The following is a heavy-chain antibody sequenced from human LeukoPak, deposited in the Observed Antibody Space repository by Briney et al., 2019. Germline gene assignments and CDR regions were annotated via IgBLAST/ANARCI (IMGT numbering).Heavy chain of an antibody. D-gene: IGHD3-10*01. Sequence: ASVKVPCKASGYTFTSYGISWVRQAPGQGLEWMGWISAYNGNTNYAQKLQGRVTMTTDTSTSTAYMELRSLRSDDTAVYYCARVTMDLYYYGMDVWGQGTTVTVSS. CDR3: ARVTMDLYYYGMDV. CDR2: ISAYNGNT. J-gene: IGHJ6*02. CDR1: GYTFTSYG. V-gene: IGHV1-18*01.